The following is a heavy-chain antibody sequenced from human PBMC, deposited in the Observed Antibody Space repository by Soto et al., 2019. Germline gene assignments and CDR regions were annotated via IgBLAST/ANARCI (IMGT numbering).Heavy chain of an antibody. Sequence: EVQLVESGGGLVQPGRSLRLSCAASGFTFDDYAMHWVRQAPGKGLEWVSGISWNSGSIGYADSVKGRFTISRDNGKNSLYLQMNSLRAEDTALYYCAKDMEMATTAVFDYWGQGTLVTVSS. D-gene: IGHD5-12*01. V-gene: IGHV3-9*01. CDR1: GFTFDDYA. J-gene: IGHJ4*02. CDR2: ISWNSGSI. CDR3: AKDMEMATTAVFDY.